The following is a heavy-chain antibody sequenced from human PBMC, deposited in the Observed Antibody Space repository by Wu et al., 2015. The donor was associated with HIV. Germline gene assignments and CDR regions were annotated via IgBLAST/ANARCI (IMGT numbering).Heavy chain of an antibody. CDR1: GYTFTGYY. CDR2: INPNSGGT. D-gene: IGHD5-24*01. J-gene: IGHJ6*02. Sequence: QVQLVQSGAEVKKPGASVKVSCKASGYTFTGYYMHWVRQAPGQGLEWMGWINPNSGGTNYAQKFQGRVTMTRDTSISTAYMELSRLRSDDTAVYYCARGSILDMSTPSYYYYVLDVWGQGTTVTVSS. V-gene: IGHV1-2*02. CDR3: ARGSILDMSTPSYYYYVLDV.